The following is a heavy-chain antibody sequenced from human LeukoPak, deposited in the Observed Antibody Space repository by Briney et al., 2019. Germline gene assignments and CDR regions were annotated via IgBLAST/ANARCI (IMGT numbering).Heavy chain of an antibody. Sequence: SETLSLTCAGSGFSISTYYWSWIRQPPGKGLEWIGYIHYSGSSNYNPSLKSRVTISLNSSKNQFSLKLSSVTAADTAVYYCARGAAATCWGQGTLVTVSS. CDR1: GFSISTYY. V-gene: IGHV4-59*01. CDR3: ARGAAATC. J-gene: IGHJ4*02. CDR2: IHYSGSS. D-gene: IGHD6-13*01.